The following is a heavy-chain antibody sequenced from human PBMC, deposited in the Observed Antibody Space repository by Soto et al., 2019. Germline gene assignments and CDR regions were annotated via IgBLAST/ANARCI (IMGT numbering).Heavy chain of an antibody. Sequence: QVQLVESGGGLVKPGGSLRLSCAASGFTFSDYYMSWIRQAPGKGLEWVSYISSSGSTIYYADSVKGRFTISRDNAKNSLYLQMNSLRAKDTAVHYCARALNYDFWSGFLNCFDPWGQGTLVTVSS. CDR2: ISSSGSTI. V-gene: IGHV3-11*01. CDR3: ARALNYDFWSGFLNCFDP. D-gene: IGHD3-3*01. CDR1: GFTFSDYY. J-gene: IGHJ5*02.